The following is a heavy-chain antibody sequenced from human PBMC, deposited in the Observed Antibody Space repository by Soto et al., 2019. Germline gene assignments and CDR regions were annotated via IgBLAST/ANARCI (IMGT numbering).Heavy chain of an antibody. CDR1: GYTFTSYG. CDR3: ARGRDGDY. J-gene: IGHJ4*02. Sequence: QVHLVQSGAEVKKPGASVKVSCKGSGYTFTSYGITWVRQAPGQGLEWMGWISAHNGNTDYAQKLQGRVTVTRDTSTSTAYMELRSLRSDDPVVYYCARGRDGDYWGQGALVTVSS. V-gene: IGHV1-18*01. D-gene: IGHD6-6*01. CDR2: ISAHNGNT.